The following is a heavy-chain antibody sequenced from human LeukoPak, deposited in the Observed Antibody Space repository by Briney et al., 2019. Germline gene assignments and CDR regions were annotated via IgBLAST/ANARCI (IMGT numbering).Heavy chain of an antibody. J-gene: IGHJ4*02. V-gene: IGHV3-23*01. CDR3: AKDRGGGPTNFDY. CDR1: GFTFRSYA. CDR2: ISDSGGGT. D-gene: IGHD1/OR15-1a*01. Sequence: GSLRLSCAASGFTFRSYAMSWVRQAPGKGLEWVSGISDSGGGTYYADSVQGRFTISRDNSKNTLYLQMTSLRAEDTAIYYCAKDRGGGPTNFDYWGQGTRVTVSA.